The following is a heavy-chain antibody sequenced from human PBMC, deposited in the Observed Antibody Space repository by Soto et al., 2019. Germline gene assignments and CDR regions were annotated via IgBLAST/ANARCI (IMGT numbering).Heavy chain of an antibody. CDR2: IKYGGRS. CDR3: ARGGSSDWQVALDM. J-gene: IGHJ3*02. D-gene: IGHD6-19*01. CDR1: AGSFSHYY. Sequence: QVQQQPWGAGLLEPSETLSLTCAVYAGSFSHYYWNWIRQSPGKGLEWIGKIKYGGRSNYNPSLSSRVSISGDMSKNQFSLRLSSVTAADTAVYYCARGGSSDWQVALDMWGQGTMVTVSS. V-gene: IGHV4-34*01.